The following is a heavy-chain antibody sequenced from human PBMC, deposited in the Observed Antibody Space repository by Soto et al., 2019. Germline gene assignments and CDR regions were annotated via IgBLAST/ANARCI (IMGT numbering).Heavy chain of an antibody. J-gene: IGHJ5*02. CDR1: GYTFTSYN. V-gene: IGHV1-8*01. CDR3: VRHTAVTATWASPIPTTWFAP. D-gene: IGHD2-21*02. Sequence: QVQLVQSGAEVKKPGASVKVSCKASGYTFTSYNINWVRQATGQGLEWMGWMNPNSGTTGYAQKFQGRVTMTRDTSISTAYSELSSLTSEDTAVYYCVRHTAVTATWASPIPTTWFAPWGQGTLVTVSS. CDR2: MNPNSGTT.